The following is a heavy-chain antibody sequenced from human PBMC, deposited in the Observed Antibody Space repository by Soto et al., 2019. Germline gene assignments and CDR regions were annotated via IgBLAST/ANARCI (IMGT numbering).Heavy chain of an antibody. CDR2: IYYSGNT. CDR1: GGSIISGGSY. Sequence: PSETLSLTCTFSGGSIISGGSYWGWIRQPPGKGLEWIGYIYYSGNTYFNPSLKSRVTLSVDTSKNQFSLNLSSVTAADTAVYYCVRYCSTTKCPFDYWGQGTLVTVSS. CDR3: VRYCSTTKCPFDY. J-gene: IGHJ4*02. V-gene: IGHV4-30-4*01. D-gene: IGHD2-2*01.